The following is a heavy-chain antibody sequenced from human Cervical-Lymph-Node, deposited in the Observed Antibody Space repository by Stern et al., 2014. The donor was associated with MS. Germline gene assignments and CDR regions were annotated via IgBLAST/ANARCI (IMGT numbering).Heavy chain of an antibody. CDR3: ARVLPPGIAAAASGNWFDP. CDR1: GGTFSSYA. Sequence: VQLVEPGAEVKKPGSSVKVSCKASGGTFSSYAISWVRQAPGQGLEWMGGIIPIFGTANYAQKFQGRVTITADESTSTAYMELSSLRSEDTAVYYCARVLPPGIAAAASGNWFDPWGQGTLVTVSS. J-gene: IGHJ5*02. D-gene: IGHD6-13*01. CDR2: IIPIFGTA. V-gene: IGHV1-69*01.